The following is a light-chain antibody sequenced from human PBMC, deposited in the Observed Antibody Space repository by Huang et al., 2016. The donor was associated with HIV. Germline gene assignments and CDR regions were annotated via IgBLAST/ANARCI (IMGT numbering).Light chain of an antibody. CDR3: QHYGPTPSWT. J-gene: IGKJ1*01. CDR2: AAS. CDR1: EGIRSYY. Sequence: EIVLTQSPGTLSLSPGERAALSCRASEGIRSYYVAWYQQKPGQAPRLLIYAASRMATGIPERFSGSGSGTDFTLTISRLEPEDFAVYYCQHYGPTPSWTFGQGTKVEIK. V-gene: IGKV3-20*01.